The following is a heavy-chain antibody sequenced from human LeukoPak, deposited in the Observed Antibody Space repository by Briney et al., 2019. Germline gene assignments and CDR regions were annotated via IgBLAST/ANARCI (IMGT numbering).Heavy chain of an antibody. CDR3: ARASTTGTPNWFDP. CDR1: GGSISSYY. CDR2: IYYSGST. D-gene: IGHD1-1*01. Sequence: SETLSLTCTVSGGSISSYYWSWIRQPPGKGLEWIGYIYYSGSTSYNPSLKSRVTISVDTSKNQFSLKLSSVTAADTAVYYCARASTTGTPNWFDPWGQGTLVTVSS. J-gene: IGHJ5*02. V-gene: IGHV4-59*08.